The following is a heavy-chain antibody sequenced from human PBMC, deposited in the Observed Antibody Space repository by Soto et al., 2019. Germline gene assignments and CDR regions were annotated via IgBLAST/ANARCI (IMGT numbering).Heavy chain of an antibody. CDR3: VSPEGYYDSSGYTLDY. V-gene: IGHV4-31*03. J-gene: IGHJ4*02. D-gene: IGHD3-22*01. CDR1: GGSISSGGYY. CDR2: IYYSGST. Sequence: PSETLSLTCTVSGGSISSGGYYWSWIRQHPGKGLEWIGYIYYSGSTYYNPSLKSRLTISVDTSKNQFSLKLSSVTAADTAVYYCVSPEGYYDSSGYTLDYWGQGTLVTVSS.